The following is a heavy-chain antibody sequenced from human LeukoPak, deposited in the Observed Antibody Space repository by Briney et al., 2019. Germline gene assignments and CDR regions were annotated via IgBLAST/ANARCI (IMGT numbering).Heavy chain of an antibody. V-gene: IGHV4-4*07. J-gene: IGHJ3*02. CDR2: IYTSGST. D-gene: IGHD6-6*01. CDR1: GGSISSYY. CDR3: ASLVTLIAARPGGDAFDI. Sequence: SETLSLTCTVSGGSISSYYWSWIRQPAGKGLEWIGRIYTSGSTNYNPSLKSRVTMSVDTSKNQFSLKLSSVTAADTAVYYCASLVTLIAARPGGDAFDIWGQGTMVTVSS.